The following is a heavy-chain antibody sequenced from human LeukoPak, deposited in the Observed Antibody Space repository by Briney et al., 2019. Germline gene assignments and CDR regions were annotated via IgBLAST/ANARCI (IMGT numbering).Heavy chain of an antibody. J-gene: IGHJ4*02. Sequence: GESLKISCKGSGYSFTSYWIGWVRQMPGKGLEWMGIIYPGDSDTRYSPSFQGQVTISADKSISTAYLQWSSLKASDTAVYYCARPGEKRSWYLDYWGQGTLVTVSS. CDR3: ARPGEKRSWYLDY. CDR1: GYSFTSYW. CDR2: IYPGDSDT. V-gene: IGHV5-51*01. D-gene: IGHD6-13*01.